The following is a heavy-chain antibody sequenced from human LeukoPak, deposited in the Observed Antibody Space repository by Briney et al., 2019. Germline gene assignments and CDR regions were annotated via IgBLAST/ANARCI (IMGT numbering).Heavy chain of an antibody. CDR1: GGTFRSYA. D-gene: IGHD3-10*01. V-gene: IGHV1-69*13. J-gene: IGHJ6*02. CDR2: IIPIFGTA. Sequence: EASVKVSCRASGGTFRSYAISCVRQAPGQGLEWMGGIIPIFGTANYAQKFQGRVTITADESTSTAYMELSSLRSEDTAVYYCARTRDGSGSYSAEYYYGIDVWGQGTTVTVSS. CDR3: ARTRDGSGSYSAEYYYGIDV.